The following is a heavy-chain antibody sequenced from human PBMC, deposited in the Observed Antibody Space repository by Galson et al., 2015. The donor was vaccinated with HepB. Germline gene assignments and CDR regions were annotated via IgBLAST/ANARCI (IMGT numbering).Heavy chain of an antibody. D-gene: IGHD2-21*01. CDR3: AKGTAVGDKEDAK. V-gene: IGHV3-23*01. Sequence: SLRLSCAASGFNFSAYFMRWVRQAPGKGLECVSSISESGDKTFYADSVKGRFTISRDNSKNTMHLQMNSLRGEDTALYYCAKGTAVGDKEDAKWGQGTLVTV. CDR1: GFNFSAYF. CDR2: ISESGDKT. J-gene: IGHJ4*02.